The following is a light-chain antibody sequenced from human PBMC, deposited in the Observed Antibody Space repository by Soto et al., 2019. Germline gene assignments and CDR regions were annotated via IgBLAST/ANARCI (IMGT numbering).Light chain of an antibody. J-gene: IGKJ1*01. CDR3: QQVYRMPPT. CDR1: QTVAKS. CDR2: ATS. Sequence: RVTITCRASQTVAKSLNWYQQKPGKAPDLLIYATSHLHSEVPSRFSGSGSGTDFTLTINSLQPEDFATYYCQQVYRMPPTFGQGTKLDIK. V-gene: IGKV1-39*01.